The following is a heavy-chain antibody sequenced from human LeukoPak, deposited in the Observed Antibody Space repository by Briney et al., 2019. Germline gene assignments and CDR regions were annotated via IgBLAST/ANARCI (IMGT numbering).Heavy chain of an antibody. V-gene: IGHV3-21*01. CDR2: ISSGSSYI. J-gene: IGHJ3*02. CDR1: GFTFSTYS. Sequence: GGSLRLSCTASGFTFSTYSMNWVRQAPGKGLEWVSSISSGSSYIYYADSVKGRFTISRDNTKNSLYLRMNSLRAEDTAVYYCARDPFDIWGQGTMVTVSS. CDR3: ARDPFDI.